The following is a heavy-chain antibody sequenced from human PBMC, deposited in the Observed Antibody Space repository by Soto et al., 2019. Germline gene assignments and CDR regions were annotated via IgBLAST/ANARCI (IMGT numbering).Heavy chain of an antibody. D-gene: IGHD3-22*01. Sequence: QVQLQESGPGLVKPSQTLSLTCTVSGASISSGDYYWSWIRQPPGKGLEWIGYTYYSGSTYYNPSLKSRLTMSIDTSKNQLSLKLSSVTAADTAVYYCARAFDDSSGYYGGLGYWGQGTLVTVSS. CDR1: GASISSGDYY. CDR2: TYYSGST. V-gene: IGHV4-30-4*01. J-gene: IGHJ4*02. CDR3: ARAFDDSSGYYGGLGY.